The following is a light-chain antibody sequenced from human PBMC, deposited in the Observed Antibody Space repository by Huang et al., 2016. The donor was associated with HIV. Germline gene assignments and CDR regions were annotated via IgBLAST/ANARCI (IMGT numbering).Light chain of an antibody. Sequence: DIVMTQSPDSLAVSLGEGATINCKSSQSVLYSSNNKNYLAWYQQKPGQPPKLLIYWASTRESGVPDRFSGSGSGTDFTLTITSLQAEDVAVYYCQQCYSIPLTFGGGTKVEIK. V-gene: IGKV4-1*01. J-gene: IGKJ4*01. CDR3: QQCYSIPLT. CDR2: WAS. CDR1: QSVLYSSNNKNY.